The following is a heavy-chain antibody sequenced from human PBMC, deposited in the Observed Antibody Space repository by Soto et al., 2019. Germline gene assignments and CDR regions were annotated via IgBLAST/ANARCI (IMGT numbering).Heavy chain of an antibody. CDR3: AKVAPRYCSGGSCYGHFDY. D-gene: IGHD2-15*01. Sequence: GGSLRLSCAASGFTFDDYAMHWVRQAPGKGLEWVSGISWNSGSIGYADSVKGRFTISRDNAKNSLYLQMNSLRAEDTALYYCAKVAPRYCSGGSCYGHFDYWGQGTLVTVSS. CDR1: GFTFDDYA. V-gene: IGHV3-9*01. J-gene: IGHJ4*02. CDR2: ISWNSGSI.